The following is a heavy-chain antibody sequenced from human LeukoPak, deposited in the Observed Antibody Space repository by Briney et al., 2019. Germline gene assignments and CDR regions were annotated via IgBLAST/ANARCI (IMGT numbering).Heavy chain of an antibody. J-gene: IGHJ3*02. CDR1: GGSISSSNW. V-gene: IGHV4-4*02. D-gene: IGHD3-10*01. CDR2: IYHSGST. CDR3: ARAIMVRGRSDAFDI. Sequence: SETLSLTCAVSGGSISSSNWWSWVRQPPGKGLEWIGEIYHSGSTNYNPSLKSRVTISVDKSKNQFSLKLSSVTAADTAVYYCARAIMVRGRSDAFDIWGQGTMVTVSS.